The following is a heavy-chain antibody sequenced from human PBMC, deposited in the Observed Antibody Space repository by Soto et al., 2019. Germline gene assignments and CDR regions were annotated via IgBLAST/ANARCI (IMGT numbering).Heavy chain of an antibody. Sequence: GGSLRLSCAASGFTFSSYSMNWVRQAPGKGLEWVSYISSSSSTIYYADPVKGRFTISRDNAKNSLYLQMNSLRDEDTAVYYCASGGLYGSGRYWGYYYYGMDVWGQGTTLTVSS. J-gene: IGHJ6*02. V-gene: IGHV3-48*02. CDR2: ISSSSSTI. CDR3: ASGGLYGSGRYWGYYYYGMDV. D-gene: IGHD6-19*01. CDR1: GFTFSSYS.